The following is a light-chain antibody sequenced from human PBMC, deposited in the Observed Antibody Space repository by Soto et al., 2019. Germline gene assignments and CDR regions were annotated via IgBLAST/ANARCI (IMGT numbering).Light chain of an antibody. CDR3: QQYGSSPAT. CDR2: GAS. Sequence: LTQSRDSLSLTPGDRATRSCRVRERVRSSYLAWYQQKPGQAPRLLIYGASTRATGIPDRFTGSGSGTDFTLSVSRLEPEDFAVYFCQQYGSSPATFGQGAKVDI. J-gene: IGKJ1*01. V-gene: IGKV3-20*01. CDR1: ERVRSSY.